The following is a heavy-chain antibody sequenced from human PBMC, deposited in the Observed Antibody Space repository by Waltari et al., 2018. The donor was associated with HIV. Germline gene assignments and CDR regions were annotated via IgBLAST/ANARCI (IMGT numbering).Heavy chain of an antibody. CDR3: MRRDDCISGHCPFDY. Sequence: QLQLQESGPGLVRPSETLSLTCTVSGVFISGRPYYWGWIRQTPELGHEWIGSIKYSGNTFYKSSLKSRATMSIDTSKNQFSLRLNSLTAADTAVYYCMRRDDCISGHCPFDYWGQGILVTVSS. CDR1: GVFISGRPYY. CDR2: IKYSGNT. D-gene: IGHD2-15*01. V-gene: IGHV4-39*01. J-gene: IGHJ4*02.